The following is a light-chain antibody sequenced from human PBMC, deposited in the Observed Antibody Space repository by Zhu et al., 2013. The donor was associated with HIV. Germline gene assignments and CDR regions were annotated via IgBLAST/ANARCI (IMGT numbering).Light chain of an antibody. CDR3: QQYDSVPYT. V-gene: IGKV1-5*03. Sequence: DIQMTQSPPTLSASVGDRVTITCRASQSLSRWLAWYQQKPEKAPKLLIYKASSLESGVPSRFSGSGSGTEFTLTISSLQPDDFATYYCQQYDSVPYTFGQGTNLEIK. CDR1: QSLSRW. CDR2: KAS. J-gene: IGKJ2*01.